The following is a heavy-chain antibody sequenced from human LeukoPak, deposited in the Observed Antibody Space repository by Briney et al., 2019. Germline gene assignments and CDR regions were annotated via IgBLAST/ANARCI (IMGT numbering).Heavy chain of an antibody. CDR1: GYIFTTYW. CDR3: ARQWSSGWSFFDY. Sequence: GESLKISCKGSGYIFTTYWIGWVRQMPGKGLEWMGIIYPGDSDTRYSPSFQGQVTISADKSISTAYLQRSSLKASDTAMYYCARQWSSGWSFFDYWGQGTLVTVSS. J-gene: IGHJ4*02. CDR2: IYPGDSDT. V-gene: IGHV5-51*01. D-gene: IGHD6-19*01.